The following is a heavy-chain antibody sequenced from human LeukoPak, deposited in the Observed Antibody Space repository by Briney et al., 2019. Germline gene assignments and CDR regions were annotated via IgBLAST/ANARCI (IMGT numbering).Heavy chain of an antibody. CDR3: ARVQHRKTPAAGTGFDY. J-gene: IGHJ4*02. CDR2: TYYRSKWYN. V-gene: IGHV6-1*01. D-gene: IGHD6-13*01. CDR1: GDSVSSNSAA. Sequence: SQTLSLTCAISGDSVSSNSAAWNWIRQSPSRGLEWLGRTYYRSKWYNDYAVSVKSRITINPDTSKNQFSLQLNSVTPEDTAVYYCARVQHRKTPAAGTGFDYWGQGTLVTVSS.